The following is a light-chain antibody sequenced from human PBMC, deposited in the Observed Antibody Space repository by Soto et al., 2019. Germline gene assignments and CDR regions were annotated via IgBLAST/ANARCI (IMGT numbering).Light chain of an antibody. CDR1: SSDVGGYNF. CDR2: EVT. V-gene: IGLV2-8*01. J-gene: IGLJ2*01. Sequence: QSVLTQPPSASGSPGQSVTISCTGTSSDVGGYNFVSWYQQHPGKAPKLLIYEVTKRPSGVPDRFSGAKSGNTASLTVSGLQAEDVADYYCSSYAVSSLVFGGGTKVTVL. CDR3: SSYAVSSLV.